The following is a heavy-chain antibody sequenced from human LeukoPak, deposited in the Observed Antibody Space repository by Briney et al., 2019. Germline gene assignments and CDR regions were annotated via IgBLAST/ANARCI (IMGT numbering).Heavy chain of an antibody. CDR2: ITGSGGGT. CDR1: GFTFSIYG. D-gene: IGHD7-27*01. J-gene: IGHJ3*02. V-gene: IGHV3-23*01. CDR3: GRDLNWGAFDI. Sequence: PGGSLRLSCTASGFTFSIYGMNWVRQAPGKGLEWVSGITGSGGGTYYADSVRGRFTISRDNSRSMVWLQMNSLTAEDTAMYYCGRDLNWGAFDIRGLGTLVTVSS.